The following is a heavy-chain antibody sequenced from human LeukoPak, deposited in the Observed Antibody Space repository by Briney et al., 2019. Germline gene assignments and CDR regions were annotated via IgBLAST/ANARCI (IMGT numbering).Heavy chain of an antibody. CDR3: ARQSGWYYFDY. CDR2: IYYSGST. V-gene: IGHV4-59*08. Sequence: SETLSLTCTVSGGSISSYYWSWIRQPPGKGLEWIGYIYYSGSTNYNPSLKSRVTISVDTSKNQFSLKLSSVTAAHTAVYYCARQSGWYYFDYWGQGTLVTVSS. CDR1: GGSISSYY. J-gene: IGHJ4*02. D-gene: IGHD6-19*01.